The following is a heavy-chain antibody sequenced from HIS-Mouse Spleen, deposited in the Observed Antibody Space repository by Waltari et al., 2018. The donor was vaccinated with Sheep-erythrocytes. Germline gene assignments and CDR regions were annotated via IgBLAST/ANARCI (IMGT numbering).Heavy chain of an antibody. CDR3: AKGDAMVYDAFDI. J-gene: IGHJ3*02. V-gene: IGHV3-30*18. D-gene: IGHD2-8*01. Sequence: QVQLVESGGGVVQPGRSLRLSCAASGFTFSSYGMHWVRQSPGKGLEWVAFISYDGSNKYYADSLKGRFTISRDNSKNTLYLQMNSLRAEDTAVYYCAKGDAMVYDAFDIWGQGTMVTVSS. CDR1: GFTFSSYG. CDR2: ISYDGSNK.